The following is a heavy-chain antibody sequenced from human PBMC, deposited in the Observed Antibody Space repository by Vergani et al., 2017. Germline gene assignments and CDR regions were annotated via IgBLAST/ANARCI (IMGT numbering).Heavy chain of an antibody. CDR2: ISYDGSNK. J-gene: IGHJ4*02. Sequence: QVQLVESGGGVVQPGRSLRLSCAASGFTFSSYAMHWVRQAPGKGLEWVAVISYDGSNKYYADSVKGRFTISRDNSKNTLYLQMNSLRAEDTAVYYCAKVSGYPYSDYWGQGTLVTVSS. CDR1: GFTFSSYA. CDR3: AKVSGYPYSDY. D-gene: IGHD3-16*01. V-gene: IGHV3-30-3*01.